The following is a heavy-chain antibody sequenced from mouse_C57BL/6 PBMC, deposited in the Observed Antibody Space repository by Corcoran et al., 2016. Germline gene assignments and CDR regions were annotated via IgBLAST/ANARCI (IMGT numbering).Heavy chain of an antibody. CDR2: IYWDDDK. V-gene: IGHV8-12*01. D-gene: IGHD1-1*01. CDR1: GFSLSTAVMG. J-gene: IGHJ2*01. Sequence: VTVIASGPGILQSSQTRSLTWSFAGFSLSTAVMGLSWIRQPSGKGLEWLAHIYWDDDKRYNPSLKSRRTISKDTSRNQVFLKITSVDTADTATYYCARRAPGSRYYFDYGGQGTTLTVSS. CDR3: ARRAPGSRYYFDY.